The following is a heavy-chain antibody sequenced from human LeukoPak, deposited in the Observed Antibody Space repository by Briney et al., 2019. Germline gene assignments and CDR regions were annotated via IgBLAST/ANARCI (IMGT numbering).Heavy chain of an antibody. Sequence: PGGSLRLSCAASAFTFSSYAMSWVRQAPGKGLEWVANIRQDGSAKYYLDSVKGRFTISRDNAKNSLYLQMNSLRAEDTAVYSCTRDRQGPKLYEMHVWGQGTMVTGSS. CDR1: AFTFSSYA. D-gene: IGHD3-10*01. V-gene: IGHV3-7*01. J-gene: IGHJ3*01. CDR3: TRDRQGPKLYEMHV. CDR2: IRQDGSAK.